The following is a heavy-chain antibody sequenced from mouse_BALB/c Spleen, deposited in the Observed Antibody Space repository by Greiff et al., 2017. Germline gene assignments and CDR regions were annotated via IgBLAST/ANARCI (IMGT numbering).Heavy chain of an antibody. CDR1: GFTFSSYG. CDR3: ARRPDNWYFDV. CDR2: ISSGGSYT. J-gene: IGHJ1*01. Sequence: EVQLQESGGELVKPGGSLKLSCAASGFTFSSYGMSWVRQTPDKRLEWVATISSGGSYTYYPDSVKGRFTISRDNAKNTLYLQMSSLKSEDTAMYYCARRPDNWYFDVWGAGTTVTVSS. D-gene: IGHD3-3*01. V-gene: IGHV5-6*01.